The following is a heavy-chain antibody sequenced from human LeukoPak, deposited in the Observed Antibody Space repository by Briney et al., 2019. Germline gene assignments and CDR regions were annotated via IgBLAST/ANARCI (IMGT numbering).Heavy chain of an antibody. CDR3: ARGIVVPAADGVY. CDR2: ISSSSSYI. CDR1: GVTFSSYS. J-gene: IGHJ4*02. V-gene: IGHV3-21*01. Sequence: PGGSLRLSCAASGVTFSSYSMNWVRQAPGKGLEWVSSISSSSSYIYYADSVKGRFTISRDNAKNSLYLQMNSLRAEDTAVYYCARGIVVPAADGVYWGQGTLVTVSS. D-gene: IGHD2-2*01.